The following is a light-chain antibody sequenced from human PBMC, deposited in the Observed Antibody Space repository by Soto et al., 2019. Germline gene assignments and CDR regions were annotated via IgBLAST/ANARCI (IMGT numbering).Light chain of an antibody. J-gene: IGLJ2*01. Sequence: QSALTQPRSVSGSPGQSVTISCIGTSSDVGSYDDVSWYQQHPGKAPKVMIYDVNKKASGVPDRFFGSKSGNTAYLTISGLQAEDEADYYCCSYAGSYTIIFGGGTKLTVL. CDR2: DVN. CDR1: SSDVGSYDD. CDR3: CSYAGSYTII. V-gene: IGLV2-11*01.